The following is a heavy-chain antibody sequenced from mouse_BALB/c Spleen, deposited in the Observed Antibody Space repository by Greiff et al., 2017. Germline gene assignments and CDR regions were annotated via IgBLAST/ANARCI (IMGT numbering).Heavy chain of an antibody. V-gene: IGHV5-4*02. CDR1: GFTFSDYY. J-gene: IGHJ4*01. D-gene: IGHD1-1*01. CDR3: ARGTTVVATRAMDY. Sequence: EVQRVESGGGLVKPGGSLKLSCAASGFTFSDYYMYWVRQTPEKRLEWVATISDGGSYTYYPDSVKGRFTISRDNAKNNLYLQMSSLKSEDTAMYYCARGTTVVATRAMDYWGQGTSVTVSS. CDR2: ISDGGSYT.